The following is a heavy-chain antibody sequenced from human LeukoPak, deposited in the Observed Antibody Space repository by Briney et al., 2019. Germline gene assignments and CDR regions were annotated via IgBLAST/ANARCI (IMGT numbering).Heavy chain of an antibody. CDR1: GYTFTGYY. CDR2: INPNSGGT. J-gene: IGHJ4*02. Sequence: GASVKVSCKASGYTFTGYYIHWVRQAPGQGLEWMGWINPNSGGTNYAQKFQGRVTMTRDTSISTAYMELSRLRSDDTAVYYCAQLLGYCSGGSCLQADYWGQGNLVTVSS. V-gene: IGHV1-2*02. CDR3: AQLLGYCSGGSCLQADY. D-gene: IGHD2-15*01.